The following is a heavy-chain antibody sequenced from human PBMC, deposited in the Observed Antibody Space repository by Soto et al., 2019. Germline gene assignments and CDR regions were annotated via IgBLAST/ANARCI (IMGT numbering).Heavy chain of an antibody. D-gene: IGHD1-1*01. V-gene: IGHV2-5*02. Sequence: QITLKESGPALVKPTQTLTLTCTFSGFSLTTSGVGVGWIRQPPGKAPEWLALIYWDDDKRYKSSLETRITITKDTFKNQVVLTMTNMDPVDTATYYCAHRLLNTCLGFVTTTSIDFDYWGQGIPVSVSS. CDR2: IYWDDDK. J-gene: IGHJ4*02. CDR1: GFSLTTSGVG. CDR3: AHRLLNTCLGFVTTTSIDFDY.